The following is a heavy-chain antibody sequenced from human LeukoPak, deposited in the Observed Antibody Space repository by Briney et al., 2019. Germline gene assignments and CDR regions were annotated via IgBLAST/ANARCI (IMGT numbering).Heavy chain of an antibody. Sequence: SETLSLTCAVYGGSFSGYYWSWIRQPPGKGLEWIGEINHSGSTNYNPSLKSRVTISVDTSKNQFSLKLSSVTAADTAAYYCARDYHGNNWFYFDFWGQGALVAVSS. D-gene: IGHD1-1*01. V-gene: IGHV4-34*01. CDR2: INHSGST. J-gene: IGHJ4*02. CDR1: GGSFSGYY. CDR3: ARDYHGNNWFYFDF.